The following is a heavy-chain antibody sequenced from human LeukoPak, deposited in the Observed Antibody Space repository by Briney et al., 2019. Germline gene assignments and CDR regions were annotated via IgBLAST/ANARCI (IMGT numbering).Heavy chain of an antibody. J-gene: IGHJ6*03. CDR2: ISSSSSYI. CDR3: ARVVDIVVVVAYYMDV. Sequence: GGSLRLSCAASGFTFSNAWMGWVRQAPGKGLEWVSSISSSSSYIYYADSVEGRFTISRDNAKNSLYLQMNSLRAEDTAVYYCARVVDIVVVVAYYMDVWGKGTTVTVSS. D-gene: IGHD2-15*01. V-gene: IGHV3-21*01. CDR1: GFTFSNAW.